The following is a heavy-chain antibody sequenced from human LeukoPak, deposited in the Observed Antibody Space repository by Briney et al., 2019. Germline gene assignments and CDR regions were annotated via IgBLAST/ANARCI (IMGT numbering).Heavy chain of an antibody. Sequence: GGSLRLSCAASGFIFNNYGLVWVRQAPGKGMEWVSAISNDGGGTTYADFVKGRFSVSRDNSKNTLFLQMNSLRAEDTALYYCAKGSSGYFFDLWGQGTLVTVSS. CDR2: ISNDGGGT. CDR1: GFIFNNYG. CDR3: AKGSSGYFFDL. D-gene: IGHD3-22*01. J-gene: IGHJ4*02. V-gene: IGHV3-23*01.